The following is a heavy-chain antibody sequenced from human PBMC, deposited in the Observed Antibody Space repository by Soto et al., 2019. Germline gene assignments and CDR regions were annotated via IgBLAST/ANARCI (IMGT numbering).Heavy chain of an antibody. Sequence: SETLSLTCTVSGDSVSSGGYYWSWIRQPPGKGLEWIGYIYSSGSANYNPSLKSRVTISRDTSKNQISLKVASVTASDTAGYYCAGVFSSVSMDVWGQGTTATVSS. V-gene: IGHV4-61*08. J-gene: IGHJ6*02. D-gene: IGHD6-19*01. CDR1: GDSVSSGGYY. CDR2: IYSSGSA. CDR3: AGVFSSVSMDV.